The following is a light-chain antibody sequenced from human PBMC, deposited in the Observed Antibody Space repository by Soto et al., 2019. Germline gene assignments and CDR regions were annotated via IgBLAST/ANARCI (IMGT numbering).Light chain of an antibody. Sequence: DIQMTQSPSTLSGSGGDRVTITCRASQTISSWLAWYQQKPGKAPKLLIYKASTLKSGVPSRFSGSGSGTEFTLTISSLQSEDFAVYYCQQYNNWPFTFGPGTNVEIK. V-gene: IGKV1-5*03. CDR1: QTISSW. CDR2: KAS. CDR3: QQYNNWPFT. J-gene: IGKJ3*01.